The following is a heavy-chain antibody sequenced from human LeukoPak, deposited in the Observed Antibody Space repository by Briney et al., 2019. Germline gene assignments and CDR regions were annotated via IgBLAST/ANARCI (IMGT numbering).Heavy chain of an antibody. J-gene: IGHJ6*02. CDR2: IIPIFGTA. Sequence: SVKVSCKASGGTFSSYAISWVRQAPGQGLEWMGGIIPIFGTANYAQKFQGRVTITADESTSTAYMELSSLRSEDTAVYYCARLGPSIAAAGMGSMDVWGQGTTVTVSS. V-gene: IGHV1-69*13. CDR1: GGTFSSYA. D-gene: IGHD6-13*01. CDR3: ARLGPSIAAAGMGSMDV.